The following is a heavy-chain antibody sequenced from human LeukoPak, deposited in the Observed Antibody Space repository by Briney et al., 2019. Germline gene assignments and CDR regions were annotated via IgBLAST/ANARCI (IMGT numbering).Heavy chain of an antibody. D-gene: IGHD4-17*01. J-gene: IGHJ4*02. CDR1: GYIFTSYG. V-gene: IGHV1-18*01. Sequence: GASVKVSCKASGYIFTSYGISWVRQAPGQGLEWMGWISAYNGNTNYAQKLQGRVTMTTDTSTSTAYMELRSLRSDDTAVYYCARAPDYGDYVPLGDASDYWGQGTLVTVSS. CDR3: ARAPDYGDYVPLGDASDY. CDR2: ISAYNGNT.